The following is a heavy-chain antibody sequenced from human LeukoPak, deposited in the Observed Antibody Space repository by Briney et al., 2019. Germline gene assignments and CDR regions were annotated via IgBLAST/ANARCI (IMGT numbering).Heavy chain of an antibody. V-gene: IGHV3-48*03. D-gene: IGHD1-1*01. J-gene: IGHJ4*02. CDR2: ISSPGTTM. CDR3: VRDPRESGRDFDY. CDR1: GFTFSSYQ. Sequence: PGGSLRLSCAASGFTFSSYQMNWVRQAPGKGLEWVSYISSPGTTMYYADSVKGRFTISRDNAKNLLYLQINSLRAEDTAVYYCVRDPRESGRDFDYWGQGTLVTVSS.